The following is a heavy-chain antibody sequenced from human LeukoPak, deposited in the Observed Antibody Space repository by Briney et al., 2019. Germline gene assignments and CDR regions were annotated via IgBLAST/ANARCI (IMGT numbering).Heavy chain of an antibody. J-gene: IGHJ6*02. CDR1: GGSISNYY. CDR2: IYYSGST. D-gene: IGHD5-18*01. Sequence: SETLSLTCTVSGGSISNYYWSWIRQPPGKGLEWIGYIYYSGSTNYNPSLKSRVTISVDTSENHFSLKLSSVTAADTAVYYCARHQPWDTVMGPVMDVWGQGTTVTVSS. CDR3: ARHQPWDTVMGPVMDV. V-gene: IGHV4-59*08.